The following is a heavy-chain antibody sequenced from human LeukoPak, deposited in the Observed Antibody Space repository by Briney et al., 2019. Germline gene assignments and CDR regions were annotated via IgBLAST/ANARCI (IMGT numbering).Heavy chain of an antibody. Sequence: PGGSLRLSCAASGFTFSSYSMNWVRQAPGKGLEWVSSISSSSSYIYYADSVKGRFTISRDNAKNSLYLQMNSLRAEDTAVYYCARDGGPDCGGDCPFDYWGQGTLVTVSS. J-gene: IGHJ4*02. CDR3: ARDGGPDCGGDCPFDY. V-gene: IGHV3-21*01. CDR2: ISSSSSYI. D-gene: IGHD2-21*02. CDR1: GFTFSSYS.